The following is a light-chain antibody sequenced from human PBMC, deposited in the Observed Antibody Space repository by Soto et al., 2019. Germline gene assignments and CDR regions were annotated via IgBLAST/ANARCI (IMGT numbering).Light chain of an antibody. CDR2: DVS. CDR3: SSYTSSSTVV. J-gene: IGLJ1*01. V-gene: IGLV2-14*01. Sequence: QSALTQPASVSGSPGQSITISCTGTSSDVGGYNSVSWYQQHPGKAPKLMIYDVSNRPSGVSNRFSGSKSDNTASLTISGLQADDEADYYCSSYTSSSTVVFGTGTKLTVL. CDR1: SSDVGGYNS.